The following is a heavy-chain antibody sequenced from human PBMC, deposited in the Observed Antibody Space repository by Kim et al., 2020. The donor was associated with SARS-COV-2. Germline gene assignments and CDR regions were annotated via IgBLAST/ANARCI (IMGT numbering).Heavy chain of an antibody. CDR1: GFTFSSYG. CDR3: TREDYDFWSGYYHGGFDY. CDR2: IWYDGSNK. J-gene: IGHJ4*02. D-gene: IGHD3-3*01. V-gene: IGHV3-33*01. Sequence: GGSLRLSCAASGFTFSSYGMHWVRQAPGKGLEWVAVIWYDGSNKYYADSVKGRFTISRDNSKNTLYLQMNSLRAEDTAVYYCTREDYDFWSGYYHGGFDYWGQGTLVTVSS.